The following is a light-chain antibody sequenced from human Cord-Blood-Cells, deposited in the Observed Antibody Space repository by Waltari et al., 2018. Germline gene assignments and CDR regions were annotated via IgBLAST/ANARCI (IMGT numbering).Light chain of an antibody. Sequence: DTVLTQSPLSLPVTSGEPASISCRSSQSLLHSNGYNYLDWYLQKPGQSPQLLIYLGSNRASGVPDMFSGSGSGTDFTLKISRVEAEDVGVYYCMQALQTPWTFGQGTKVEIK. CDR1: QSLLHSNGYNY. CDR2: LGS. V-gene: IGKV2-28*01. J-gene: IGKJ1*01. CDR3: MQALQTPWT.